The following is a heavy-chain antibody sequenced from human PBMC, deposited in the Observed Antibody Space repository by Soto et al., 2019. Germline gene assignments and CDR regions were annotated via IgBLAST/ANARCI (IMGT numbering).Heavy chain of an antibody. V-gene: IGHV1-2*04. J-gene: IGHJ3*02. D-gene: IGHD2-15*01. CDR2: INPNSGGT. Sequence: ASVKVSCKASGYTFTGYYMHWVRQAPGQGLEWMGWINPNSGGTNYAQKFQGWVTMTRDTSISTAYMELSRLRSDDTAVYYCARGVEIGYCSGGSCLYAFDIWGQGTMVTVSS. CDR3: ARGVEIGYCSGGSCLYAFDI. CDR1: GYTFTGYY.